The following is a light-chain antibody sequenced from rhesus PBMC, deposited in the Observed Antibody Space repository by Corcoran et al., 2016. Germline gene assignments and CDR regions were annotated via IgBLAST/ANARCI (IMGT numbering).Light chain of an antibody. CDR3: QQTDTLST. V-gene: IGKV3-24*04. Sequence: ETVVTQSPATLSLSLGERATLSCMASQSVGNYLAWYQQKPGQAPRLLLYGASSRATGIPASFSGSGSGTDFPLTSSRLWPEEFGVYYCQQTDTLSTFGRGTKVELK. J-gene: IGKJ4*01. CDR2: GAS. CDR1: QSVGNY.